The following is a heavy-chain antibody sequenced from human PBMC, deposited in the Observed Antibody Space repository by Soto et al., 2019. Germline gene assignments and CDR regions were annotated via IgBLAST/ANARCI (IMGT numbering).Heavy chain of an antibody. D-gene: IGHD6-19*01. CDR1: GGSISSSNW. J-gene: IGHJ6*02. V-gene: IGHV4-4*02. CDR2: IYHSGST. Sequence: QVQLQESGPGLVKPSGTLSLTCAVSGGSISSSNWWRWVRQPPGKGLEWIGEIYHSGSTNYNPSLKSRVTISVDKSKTQFSLKLSSVTAADTAVYYCAANSWAGTHYYYGMDVWGQGTTVTVSS. CDR3: AANSWAGTHYYYGMDV.